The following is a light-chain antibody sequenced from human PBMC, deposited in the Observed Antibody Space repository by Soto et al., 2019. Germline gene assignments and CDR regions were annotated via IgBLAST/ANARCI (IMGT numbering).Light chain of an antibody. V-gene: IGKV3D-15*01. J-gene: IGKJ4*01. CDR1: QSVGSK. Sequence: IVMTQSPPTLSVSPGERATLSCRASQSVGSKLAWYQQRPGQAPRLLIYDASNRATGIPARFSGSGSGTECSLTISSLQSEDFAVYSCQQYGDWPGAFGGGTKVEIK. CDR2: DAS. CDR3: QQYGDWPGA.